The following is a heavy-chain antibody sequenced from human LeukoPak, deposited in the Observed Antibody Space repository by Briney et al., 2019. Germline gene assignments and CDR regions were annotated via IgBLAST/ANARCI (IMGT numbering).Heavy chain of an antibody. V-gene: IGHV3-23*01. CDR3: AKAPDSGDSTYYDFWSGYPTPSYYFDY. CDR1: GFTFSSYA. Sequence: GGSLRLSCAASGFTFSSYAMSWVRQAPGKGLEWVSAISVSGGSTYYADSVKGRFTISRDNSKNTLYLQMNSLRAEDTAVYYCAKAPDSGDSTYYDFWSGYPTPSYYFDYWGQGTLVTVSS. D-gene: IGHD3-3*01. J-gene: IGHJ4*02. CDR2: ISVSGGST.